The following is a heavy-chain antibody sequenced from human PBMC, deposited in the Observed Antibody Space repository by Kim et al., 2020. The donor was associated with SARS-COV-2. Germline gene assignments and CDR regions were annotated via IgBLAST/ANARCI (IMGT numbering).Heavy chain of an antibody. CDR3: ARLDFDDCSGGSCQFYYFDY. V-gene: IGHV5-51*01. J-gene: IGHJ4*02. CDR2: IYPGDSDT. CDR1: GYSFTSYW. Sequence: GESLKISCKGSGYSFTSYWIGWVRQMPGKGLEWMGIIYPGDSDTRYSPSFQGQVTISADKSISTAYLQWSSLKASDTAMYYCARLDFDDCSGGSCQFYYFDYWGQGTLVTVSS. D-gene: IGHD2-15*01.